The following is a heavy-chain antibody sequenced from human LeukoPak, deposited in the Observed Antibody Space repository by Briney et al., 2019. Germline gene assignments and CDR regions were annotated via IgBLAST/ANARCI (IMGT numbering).Heavy chain of an antibody. Sequence: GGSLRLSCAASGFTFSDRAMSWVRQAPGKGLEWLSTIDKTGMTTFYADSVKGRFTVSRDNSKNTVSLQMNSLRAEDTAIYYCAKDCWASARTPTLDWGQGTLVIVSS. CDR3: AKDCWASARTPTLD. J-gene: IGHJ4*02. V-gene: IGHV3-23*05. CDR1: GFTFSDRA. D-gene: IGHD4-23*01. CDR2: IDKTGMTT.